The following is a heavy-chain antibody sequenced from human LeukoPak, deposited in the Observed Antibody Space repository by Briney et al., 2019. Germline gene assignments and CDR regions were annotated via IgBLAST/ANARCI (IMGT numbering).Heavy chain of an antibody. Sequence: PGGSLRLSCAASGFTFSSYAMHWVRQAPGKGLEWVAVISYDGSNKYYADSVKGRFTISRDNSKNTLYLQMNSLRAEDTAVYYCAQTPYSSSWYVVDYWGQGTLVTVSS. CDR1: GFTFSSYA. CDR3: AQTPYSSSWYVVDY. CDR2: ISYDGSNK. V-gene: IGHV3-30*04. D-gene: IGHD6-13*01. J-gene: IGHJ4*02.